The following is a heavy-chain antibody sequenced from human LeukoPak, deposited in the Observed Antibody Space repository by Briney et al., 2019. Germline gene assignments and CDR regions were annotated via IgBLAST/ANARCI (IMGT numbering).Heavy chain of an antibody. V-gene: IGHV3-7*01. CDR2: IKQDGSEE. CDR3: ARNKRGDY. CDR1: GFTFSNFW. Sequence: PGGSLRLSCAASGFTFSNFWMSWVRQVPGKGLEWVANIKQDGSEENYVDSVKGRFTISRDNAKNSPFLQMNSLRAEDRAVYYCARNKRGDYWGQGALVTVSS. J-gene: IGHJ4*01. D-gene: IGHD1/OR15-1a*01.